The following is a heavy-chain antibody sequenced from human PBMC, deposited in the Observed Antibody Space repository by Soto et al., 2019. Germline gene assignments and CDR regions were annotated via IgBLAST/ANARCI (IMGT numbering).Heavy chain of an antibody. Sequence: QVQLQESGPGLVKPSETLSLTCTVSGGSISNYYWSWIRQPPAKGLEWIGYIYYSGSTNYNPSLKSRVTXLVXSXRNQFSLRLSSVTAADTAVYYCARHRPYSSPFYFDSWGQGTLVTVSS. V-gene: IGHV4-59*08. J-gene: IGHJ4*02. CDR1: GGSISNYY. CDR2: IYYSGST. CDR3: ARHRPYSSPFYFDS. D-gene: IGHD2-15*01.